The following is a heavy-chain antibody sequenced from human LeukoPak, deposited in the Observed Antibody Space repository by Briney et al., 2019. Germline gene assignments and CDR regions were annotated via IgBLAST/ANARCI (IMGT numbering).Heavy chain of an antibody. Sequence: GGSLRLSCAASGFTFSDYYMSWIRQAPGKGLEWVSYISSSSSYTNYADSVKGRSTISRDNAKNSLYLQMNSLRAEDTAVYYCATGDDYRTFDYWGQGTLVTVSS. CDR2: ISSSSSYT. V-gene: IGHV3-11*06. D-gene: IGHD5-24*01. CDR3: ATGDDYRTFDY. CDR1: GFTFSDYY. J-gene: IGHJ4*02.